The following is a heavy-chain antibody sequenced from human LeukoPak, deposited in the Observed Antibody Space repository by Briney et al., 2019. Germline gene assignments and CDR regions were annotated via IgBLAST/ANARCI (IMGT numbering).Heavy chain of an antibody. V-gene: IGHV4-59*12. Sequence: SETLSLTCTVSGGSISSYYWSWIRQPPGKGLEWIGYIYYSGSTNYNPSLKSRVTIPVDTSKNQFSLKLSSVTAADTAVYYCARDPGYSSGWNPFDYWGQGTLVTVSS. J-gene: IGHJ4*02. CDR3: ARDPGYSSGWNPFDY. D-gene: IGHD6-19*01. CDR1: GGSISSYY. CDR2: IYYSGST.